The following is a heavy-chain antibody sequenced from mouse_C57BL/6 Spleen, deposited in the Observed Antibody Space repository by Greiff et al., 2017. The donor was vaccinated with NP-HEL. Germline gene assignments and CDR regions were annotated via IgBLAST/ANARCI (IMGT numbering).Heavy chain of an antibody. D-gene: IGHD2-4*01. V-gene: IGHV5-17*01. J-gene: IGHJ4*01. CDR1: GFTFSDYG. Sequence: EVQLVESGGGLVKPGGSLKLSCAASGFTFSDYGMHWVRQAPEKGLEWVAYISSGSSTIYYADTVKGRFTISRDNAKNTLFLQMTSLRSEDTAMYYSARAGDYDDYYAMDYWGQGTSVTVSS. CDR2: ISSGSSTI. CDR3: ARAGDYDDYYAMDY.